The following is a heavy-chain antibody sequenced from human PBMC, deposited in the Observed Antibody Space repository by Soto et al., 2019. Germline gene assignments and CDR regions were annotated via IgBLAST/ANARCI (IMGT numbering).Heavy chain of an antibody. Sequence: ASVKVSCKASGYTFTSYGISWVRQAPGQGLEWMGWISAYNGNTNYAQKLQGRVTMTTDTSTSTAYMELRSLRSDDTAVYYCVSVEASTAMAQTGQWGKGTLVTVS. CDR3: VSVEASTAMAQTGQ. CDR1: GYTFTSYG. J-gene: IGHJ4*02. CDR2: ISAYNGNT. V-gene: IGHV1-18*01. D-gene: IGHD5-18*01.